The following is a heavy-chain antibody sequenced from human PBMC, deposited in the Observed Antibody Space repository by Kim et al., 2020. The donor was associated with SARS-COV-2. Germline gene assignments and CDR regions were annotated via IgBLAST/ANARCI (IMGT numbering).Heavy chain of an antibody. CDR2: INPSGGST. V-gene: IGHV1-46*01. Sequence: ASVKVSCKASGYTFTSYYMHWVRQAPGQGLEWMGIINPSGGSTSYAQKFQGRVTMTRDTSTSTVYMELSSLRSEDTAVYYCARGFLEWLFHYYYYGMDVWGQGTTVTVSS. D-gene: IGHD3-3*01. CDR1: GYTFTSYY. CDR3: ARGFLEWLFHYYYYGMDV. J-gene: IGHJ6*02.